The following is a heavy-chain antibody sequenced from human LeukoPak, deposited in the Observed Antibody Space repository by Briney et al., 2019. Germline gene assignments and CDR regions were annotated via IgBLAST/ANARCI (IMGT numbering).Heavy chain of an antibody. Sequence: GGSLRLSCTASGFTFSKYAMTWVRQAPGNGLEWVSSISASPGSTYYADSVKGRFTISRDNSKNTLYLQMNSLRAEDTAVYYCPKRGSDSPSCFQHWGQGTLVTVSS. CDR1: GFTFSKYA. J-gene: IGHJ1*01. D-gene: IGHD2-21*02. V-gene: IGHV3-23*01. CDR3: PKRGSDSPSCFQH. CDR2: ISASPGST.